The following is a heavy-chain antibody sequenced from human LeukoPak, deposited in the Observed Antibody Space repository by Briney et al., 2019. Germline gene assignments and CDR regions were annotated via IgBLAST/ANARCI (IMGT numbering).Heavy chain of an antibody. J-gene: IGHJ4*02. V-gene: IGHV4-4*02. CDR1: GFTFSSCSM. CDR2: VDLLGRT. CDR3: AREGGPYRPLDY. Sequence: GSLRLSCAASGFTFSSCSMYWVRQPPGKGLEWIGEVDLLGRTNYNPSLKSRVAISVDKSENHISLWLTSVTAADTAVYYCAREGGPYRPLDYSGQGTLVTVSS.